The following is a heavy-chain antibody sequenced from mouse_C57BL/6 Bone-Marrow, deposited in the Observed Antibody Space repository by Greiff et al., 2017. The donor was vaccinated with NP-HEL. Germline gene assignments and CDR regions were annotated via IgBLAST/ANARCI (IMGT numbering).Heavy chain of an antibody. CDR1: GFTFSNYW. V-gene: IGHV6-3*01. Sequence: EVQLVESGGGLVQPGGSMKLSCVASGFTFSNYWMNWVRQSPEKGLEWVAQIRLKSDNYATHYAESVKGRFTISRDDSKSSVYLQMNNLRAEDTGIYYCTRKVTTLFDYWGQGTTLTVSS. D-gene: IGHD2-2*01. J-gene: IGHJ2*01. CDR2: IRLKSDNYAT. CDR3: TRKVTTLFDY.